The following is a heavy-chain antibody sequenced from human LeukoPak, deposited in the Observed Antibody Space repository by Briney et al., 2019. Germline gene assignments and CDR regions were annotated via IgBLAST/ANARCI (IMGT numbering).Heavy chain of an antibody. D-gene: IGHD4-11*01. V-gene: IGHV4-4*07. Sequence: SETLSLTCTVSGGPISSYYWSWIRQPAGKGLEWIGRIYTSGSTNYNPSLKSRVTMSVDTSKNQFSLKLSSVTAADTAVYYCARDAGYSNYVYFDYWGQGTLVTVSS. CDR3: ARDAGYSNYVYFDY. J-gene: IGHJ4*02. CDR1: GGPISSYY. CDR2: IYTSGST.